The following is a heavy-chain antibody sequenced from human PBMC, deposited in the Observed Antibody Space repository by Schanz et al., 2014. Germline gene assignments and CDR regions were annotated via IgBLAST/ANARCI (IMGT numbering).Heavy chain of an antibody. J-gene: IGHJ3*02. CDR3: ARGPSTGAFDI. CDR2: INPSGGST. CDR1: GYTFTSYY. Sequence: QVQLVQSGAEVKKPGASVKVSCEASGYTFTSYYMHWVRQAPGQGLEWMGIINPSGGSTSYAQKFQGRVTMTRDTSTSTVYMELSSLRSEDTAVYFCARGPSTGAFDIWGQGTMVNVSS. V-gene: IGHV1-46*03.